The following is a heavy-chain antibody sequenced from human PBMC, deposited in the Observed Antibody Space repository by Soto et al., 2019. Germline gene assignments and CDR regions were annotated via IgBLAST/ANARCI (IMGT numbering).Heavy chain of an antibody. V-gene: IGHV5-51*01. CDR3: ARPRSGSYRLDYYGMDV. CDR1: GYSFTSYW. J-gene: IGHJ6*02. D-gene: IGHD3-10*01. Sequence: RGESLKISCKGSGYSFTSYWIGWVRQMPGKGLEWMGIIYPGDSDSRYSPSFQGQVTISADKSISTAYLQWSSLKASDTAIYYCARPRSGSYRLDYYGMDVWGQGTTVTVSS. CDR2: IYPGDSDS.